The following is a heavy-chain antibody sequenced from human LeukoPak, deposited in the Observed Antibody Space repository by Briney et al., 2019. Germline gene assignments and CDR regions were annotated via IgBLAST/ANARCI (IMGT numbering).Heavy chain of an antibody. CDR3: ARTYYYDSGSDNWFDP. CDR1: GYTFTSYD. Sequence: ASVKVSCKASGYTFTSYDINWVRQATGQGLEWMGWMNPNSGNTGYAQKFQGRVTMTRNTSISTAYMELSSLRSEDTAVYYCARTYYYDSGSDNWFDPWGQGTLVTVSS. V-gene: IGHV1-8*01. J-gene: IGHJ5*02. CDR2: MNPNSGNT. D-gene: IGHD3-10*01.